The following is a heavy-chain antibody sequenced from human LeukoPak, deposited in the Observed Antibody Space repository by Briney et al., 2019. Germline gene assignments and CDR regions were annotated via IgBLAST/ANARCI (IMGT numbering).Heavy chain of an antibody. D-gene: IGHD5-12*01. V-gene: IGHV4-39*01. CDR1: GGSISSSSYY. CDR3: ARQDSGYDYKFDY. CDR2: IYYSEST. Sequence: SETLSLTCTVSGGSISSSSYYWGWIRQPPGKGLEWIGSIYYSESTYYNPSLKSRVSISVDTSKIQFSLKVSSVTAADTAVYYCARQDSGYDYKFDYWGQGTLVTVSS. J-gene: IGHJ4*02.